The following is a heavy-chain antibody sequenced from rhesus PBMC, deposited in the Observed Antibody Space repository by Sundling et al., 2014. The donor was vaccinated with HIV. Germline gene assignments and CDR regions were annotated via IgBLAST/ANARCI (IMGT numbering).Heavy chain of an antibody. D-gene: IGHD3-28*01. CDR1: GDSISSNF. V-gene: IGHV4-147*01. CDR3: ARSKVFHSGYLDY. J-gene: IGHJ4*01. CDR2: IYIGSGST. Sequence: QVQLQESGPGLVKPSETLSLTCAVSGDSISSNFWTWIRQSPGKGLEWIGYIYIGSGSTSYNPSLKSRVTISTDTSKNQFSLKLRSVTVADTAVYYCARSKVFHSGYLDYWGQGVLVTVSS.